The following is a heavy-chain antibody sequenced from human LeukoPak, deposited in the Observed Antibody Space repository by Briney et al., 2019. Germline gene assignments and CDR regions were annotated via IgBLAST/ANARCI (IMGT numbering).Heavy chain of an antibody. V-gene: IGHV4-30-4*01. CDR2: IYYGGT. Sequence: SETLSLTCTVSGGSISSGYYYWSWIRQPPGKGLEYIGYIYYGGTYYNPSLKSRVTISVDTSKNQFSLKLSSVTAADAAVYYCARGTWSSSIDYWGQGTLVTVSS. J-gene: IGHJ4*02. CDR3: ARGTWSSSIDY. D-gene: IGHD6-6*01. CDR1: GGSISSGYYY.